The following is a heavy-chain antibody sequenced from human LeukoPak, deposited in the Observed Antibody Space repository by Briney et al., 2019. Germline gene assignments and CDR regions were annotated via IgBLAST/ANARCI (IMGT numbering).Heavy chain of an antibody. CDR3: AKEPFVVVTAILRWFYFDY. Sequence: GGSMRLSCAASGFTFSSYAMSWVRQAPGKGLEWVSAISGSGGSTYYADSVKGRFTISRDNSKNTLYLQMNSLRAEDTAVYYSAKEPFVVVTAILRWFYFDYWGQGTLVTVSS. CDR2: ISGSGGST. D-gene: IGHD2-21*02. CDR1: GFTFSSYA. V-gene: IGHV3-23*01. J-gene: IGHJ4*02.